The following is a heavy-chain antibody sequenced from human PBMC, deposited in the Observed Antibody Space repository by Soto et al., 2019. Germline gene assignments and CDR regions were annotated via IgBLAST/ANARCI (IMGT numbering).Heavy chain of an antibody. D-gene: IGHD1-7*01. CDR1: GYTFTGYY. J-gene: IGHJ4*02. V-gene: IGHV1-2*02. CDR2: IGPNRGDT. Sequence: GASVKVSCKASGYTFTGYYIHWVRQAPGQGLEWMGEIGPNRGDTKYAQKFQGRVTMTRDTSISTVYMELSNLSPDDTAGYYCGRGRSGELVVFYWGQGTLVTVSS. CDR3: GRGRSGELVVFY.